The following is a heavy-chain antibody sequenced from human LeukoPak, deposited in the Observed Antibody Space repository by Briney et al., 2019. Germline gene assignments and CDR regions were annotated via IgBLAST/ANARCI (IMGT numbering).Heavy chain of an antibody. CDR3: AKGSGRYWTFFDF. D-gene: IGHD1-26*01. Sequence: GGSLRLSCTVSGFTFEDYAMHWVRQAPGKGLEWASGISWNSGSIDYVESVKGRFTISRDNGENSLYLQMNSLTVEDTALYYCAKGSGRYWTFFDFWGQGTLVAVSS. CDR1: GFTFEDYA. CDR2: ISWNSGSI. V-gene: IGHV3-9*01. J-gene: IGHJ4*02.